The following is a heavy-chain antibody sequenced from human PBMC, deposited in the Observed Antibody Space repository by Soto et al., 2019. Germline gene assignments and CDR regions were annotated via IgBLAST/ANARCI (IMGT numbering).Heavy chain of an antibody. V-gene: IGHV3-30-3*01. J-gene: IGHJ6*02. CDR1: GFTFSSYA. CDR3: ARARDYRTYYYYYGMDV. Sequence: GGSLRLSCAASGFTFSSYAMHWVRQAPGKGLEWVAVISYDGSNKYYADSVKGRFTISRDNSKNTLYLQMNSLRAEDTAVYYCARARDYRTYYYYYGMDVWGQGTTVTVSS. D-gene: IGHD4-4*01. CDR2: ISYDGSNK.